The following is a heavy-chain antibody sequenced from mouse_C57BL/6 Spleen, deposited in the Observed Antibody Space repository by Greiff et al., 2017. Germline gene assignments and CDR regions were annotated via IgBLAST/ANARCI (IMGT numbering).Heavy chain of an antibody. D-gene: IGHD1-1*01. J-gene: IGHJ2*01. Sequence: QVQLQQSGPELVKPGASVKISCKASGYTFTDYYINWVKQRPGQGLEWIGWLFPGSGSTSYNEKFKGKATLTVDKSASTAYMLLSSLTSEDSSGDFCARRQDYYGSSPVDYWGQGTTLTVSS. V-gene: IGHV1-75*01. CDR1: GYTFTDYY. CDR3: ARRQDYYGSSPVDY. CDR2: LFPGSGST.